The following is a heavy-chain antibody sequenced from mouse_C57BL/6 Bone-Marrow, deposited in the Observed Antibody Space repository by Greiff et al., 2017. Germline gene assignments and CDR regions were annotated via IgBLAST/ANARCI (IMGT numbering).Heavy chain of an antibody. J-gene: IGHJ1*03. Sequence: QVQLQQPGAELVKPGASVKLSCKASGYTFTSYWMHWVKQRPGQGLEWIGMIHPTSGSTNYNEKFKSKATLTVDKSSSTAYMQLSSLTSEDSAVYYCARPLSYYYGSSYGYFDVWGTGTTVTVSS. D-gene: IGHD1-1*01. CDR2: IHPTSGST. V-gene: IGHV1-64*01. CDR3: ARPLSYYYGSSYGYFDV. CDR1: GYTFTSYW.